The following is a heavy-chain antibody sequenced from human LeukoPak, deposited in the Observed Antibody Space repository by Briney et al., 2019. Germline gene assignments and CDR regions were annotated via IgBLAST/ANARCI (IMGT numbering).Heavy chain of an antibody. Sequence: GASVKVSCKASGYTFTGYYMHWVRQAPGQGLEWMGWISAYNGNTNYAQKLQGRVTMTTDTSTSTAYMELRSLRSDDTAVYYCARAMATIRRLDAFDIWGQGTMVTVSS. CDR2: ISAYNGNT. J-gene: IGHJ3*02. CDR3: ARAMATIRRLDAFDI. D-gene: IGHD5-24*01. V-gene: IGHV1-18*04. CDR1: GYTFTGYY.